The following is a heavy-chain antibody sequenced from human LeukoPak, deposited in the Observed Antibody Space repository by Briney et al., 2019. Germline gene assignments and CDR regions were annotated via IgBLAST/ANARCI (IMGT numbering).Heavy chain of an antibody. D-gene: IGHD5-18*01. CDR2: ISTSGSP. CDR3: ARKVPDADSYGLYYFDY. V-gene: IGHV4-4*07. Sequence: PSETLSLTCTVSGGSINSYWSWIRQPAGKGLEWIGRISTSGSPYYNPSLKSRVTISVDTSKNQFSLKLSSVTAADTAVYYCARKVPDADSYGLYYFDYWGQGTLVTVSS. J-gene: IGHJ4*02. CDR1: GGSINSY.